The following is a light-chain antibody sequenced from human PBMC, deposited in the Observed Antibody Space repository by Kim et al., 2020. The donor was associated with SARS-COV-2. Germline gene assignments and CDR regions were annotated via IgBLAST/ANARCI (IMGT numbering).Light chain of an antibody. CDR1: SSNIGSNY. V-gene: IGLV1-47*01. CDR2: RNN. J-gene: IGLJ3*02. CDR3: AAWDDSLSGDV. Sequence: GQRVTISCSGSSSNIGSNYVYWYQQLPGTAPKLLIYRNNQRPSGVPDRFSGSKSGTSASLAISGLRSEDEADYYCAAWDDSLSGDVFGGGTQLTVL.